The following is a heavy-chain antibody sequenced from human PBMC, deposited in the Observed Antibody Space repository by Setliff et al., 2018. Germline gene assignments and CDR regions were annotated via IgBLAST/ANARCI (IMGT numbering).Heavy chain of an antibody. V-gene: IGHV3-23*01. J-gene: IGHJ4*02. Sequence: GGSLRLSCAASGFTFRSYAMSWVRQAPGKGLEWVSAISGSGGSTYYADSVKGRFTISRDNSKNTLYLQMSSLRAEDTAVYYCAKAAYYYDSSGSYFDYWGQGTLVTVSS. CDR1: GFTFRSYA. CDR2: ISGSGGST. CDR3: AKAAYYYDSSGSYFDY. D-gene: IGHD3-22*01.